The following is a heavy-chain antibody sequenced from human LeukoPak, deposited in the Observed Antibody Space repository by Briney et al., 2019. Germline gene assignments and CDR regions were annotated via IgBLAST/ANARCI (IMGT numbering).Heavy chain of an antibody. CDR2: INASGGRA. D-gene: IGHD3-22*01. CDR3: ARLADYDSSGYLSS. V-gene: IGHV1-46*01. CDR1: GYTFTSYY. J-gene: IGHJ4*02. Sequence: ASVKVSCKASGYTFTSYYIHWVRQAPGQGLEWMGRINASGGRARYAQKLQGRVTMTRDTSTSTVYMAVSSLRSEDTAVYWCARLADYDSSGYLSSWGQGNLVTVSS.